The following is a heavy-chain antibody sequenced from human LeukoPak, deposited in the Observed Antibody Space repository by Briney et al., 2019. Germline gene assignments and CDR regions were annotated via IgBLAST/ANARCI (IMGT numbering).Heavy chain of an antibody. CDR1: GGSISSGDYY. V-gene: IGHV4-39*07. CDR2: INHSGST. J-gene: IGHJ4*02. D-gene: IGHD5-24*01. Sequence: SETLSLTCTVSGGSISSGDYYWSWIRQPPGKGLEWIGEINHSGSTNYNPSLKSRVTISVDTSKNQFSLKLSSVTAADTAVYYCARGVPDGYNQKMGGYFDYWGQGTLVTVSS. CDR3: ARGVPDGYNQKMGGYFDY.